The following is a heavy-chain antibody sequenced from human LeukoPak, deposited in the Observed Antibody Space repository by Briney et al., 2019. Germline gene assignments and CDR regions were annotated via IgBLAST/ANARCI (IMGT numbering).Heavy chain of an antibody. D-gene: IGHD2-2*01. CDR3: ARDSCSSTSCRKKFDN. CDR1: GDSISSANYY. J-gene: IGHJ4*02. Sequence: SETLSLTCTVSGDSISSANYYWRWVRQPPGKGLEWNGSIYFSGSTYYNPSLKSRVTISVETSKVQFSLKLSSVTAADTAVYYCARDSCSSTSCRKKFDNWGQGTLVTVSS. V-gene: IGHV4-39*07. CDR2: IYFSGST.